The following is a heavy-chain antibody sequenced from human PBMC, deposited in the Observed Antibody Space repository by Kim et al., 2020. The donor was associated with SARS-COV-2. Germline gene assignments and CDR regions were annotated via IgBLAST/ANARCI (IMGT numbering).Heavy chain of an antibody. J-gene: IGHJ6*02. CDR2: ISGRGDTA. CDR3: AKGLTNTAVVTRRDYYYYYGMDV. D-gene: IGHD5-18*01. CDR1: GFTFSSYV. V-gene: IGHV3-23*01. Sequence: GGSLRLSCGGSGFTFSSYVMNWVRQAPGQGLEWVSGISGRGDTAYYAESVKGRFTISRDNSKNTLYLQMNRLRAEDTAVYLCAKGLTNTAVVTRRDYYYYYGMDVWGPGTTVTVSS.